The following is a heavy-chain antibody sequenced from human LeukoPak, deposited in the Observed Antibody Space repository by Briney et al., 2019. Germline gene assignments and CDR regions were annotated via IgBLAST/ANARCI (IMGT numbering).Heavy chain of an antibody. V-gene: IGHV3-7*05. CDR1: GFTFSSSW. CDR3: ARDRYIPGGRDY. Sequence: PGGSLRLSCAASGFTFSSSWMSWVRQAPGKGLEWVACIKHDGGEENYVDSVKGRFTISRDNAKNLLYLQMNSLRVEDTAVYYCARDRYIPGGRDYWGQGTLVTVSS. D-gene: IGHD3-16*01. J-gene: IGHJ4*02. CDR2: IKHDGGEE.